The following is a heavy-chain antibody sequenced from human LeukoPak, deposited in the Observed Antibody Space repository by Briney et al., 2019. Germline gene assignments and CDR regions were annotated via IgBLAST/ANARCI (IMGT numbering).Heavy chain of an antibody. D-gene: IGHD2-15*01. CDR3: AKLFRPLGYCSGGSCPYGMDV. Sequence: PGGSLRLSCAASGFTFSSYAMSWVRQAPGKGLEWVSAISGSGGSTYYADSVKGRFTISRDNSKNTLYLQMNSLRAEDTAVYYCAKLFRPLGYCSGGSCPYGMDVWGQGTTVTVSS. V-gene: IGHV3-23*01. J-gene: IGHJ6*02. CDR2: ISGSGGST. CDR1: GFTFSSYA.